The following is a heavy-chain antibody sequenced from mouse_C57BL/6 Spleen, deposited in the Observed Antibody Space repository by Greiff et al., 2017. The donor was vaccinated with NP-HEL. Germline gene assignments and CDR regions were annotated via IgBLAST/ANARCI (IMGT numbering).Heavy chain of an antibody. D-gene: IGHD2-3*01. V-gene: IGHV1-4*01. CDR3: ARSGDGYYYGDY. CDR2: INPSSGYT. Sequence: VQLQQSGAELARPGASVKMSCKASGYTFTSYTMHWVKQRPGQGLEWIGYINPSSGYTKYNQKFKDKATLTADKSSSTAYMQLSSLTSEDSAVYYCARSGDGYYYGDYWGQGTTLTVSS. J-gene: IGHJ2*01. CDR1: GYTFTSYT.